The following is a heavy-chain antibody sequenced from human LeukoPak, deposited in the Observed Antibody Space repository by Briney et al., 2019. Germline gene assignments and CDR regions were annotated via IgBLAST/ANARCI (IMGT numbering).Heavy chain of an antibody. V-gene: IGHV4-59*08. D-gene: IGHD3-10*01. CDR2: IYYSGST. CDR3: ARVVRGVFPLEYYYYGMDV. J-gene: IGHJ6*02. CDR1: GGSISSYY. Sequence: SETLSLTCTVSGGSISSYYWSWIRQPPGKGLEWIGYIYYSGSTNYNPSLKSRVTISVDTSKNQFSLKLSSVTAAGTAVYYCARVVRGVFPLEYYYYGMDVWGQGTTVTVSS.